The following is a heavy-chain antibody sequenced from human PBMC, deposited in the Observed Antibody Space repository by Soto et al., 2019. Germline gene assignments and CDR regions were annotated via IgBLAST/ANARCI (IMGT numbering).Heavy chain of an antibody. CDR3: ARDPYTSSTSFDY. D-gene: IGHD1-20*01. Sequence: QVQLVESGGGVVQPGRSLRLSCAASGFTFRSYGMHWVPQAPGKGLEWVAVIWYDGSNKYYGDSVKGRFNISRDNSKNTLYLQMNSLSAEATAVYYCARDPYTSSTSFDYWGLGTLVAFSS. J-gene: IGHJ4*02. V-gene: IGHV3-33*01. CDR2: IWYDGSNK. CDR1: GFTFRSYG.